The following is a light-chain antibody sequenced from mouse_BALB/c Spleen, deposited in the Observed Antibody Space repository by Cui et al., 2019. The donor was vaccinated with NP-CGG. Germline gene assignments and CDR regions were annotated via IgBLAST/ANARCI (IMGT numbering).Light chain of an antibody. J-gene: IGLJ1*01. CDR2: GTN. CDR1: TGAVTTSNY. Sequence: QCVVSQVSALTTSPGETVTLTCRSSTGAVTTSNYANWVQKKPDHLFTGLIGGTNNRAPGVPARFSGSLIGDKAALTITGTQTEDEAIYFCALWYSNHWVFGGGTKLTVL. V-gene: IGLV1*01. CDR3: ALWYSNHWV.